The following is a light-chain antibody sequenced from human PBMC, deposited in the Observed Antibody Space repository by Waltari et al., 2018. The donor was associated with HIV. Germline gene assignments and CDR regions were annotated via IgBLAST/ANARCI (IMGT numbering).Light chain of an antibody. Sequence: QSVLTQPPLVSGAPGQRVTISCSGSSSNLGAGHDIHWYQQLPGTAPRLLIYGNTKRPSGFPDRFSGSKSGTSASRAITGLQAEDEADYYCQSYDSSLSGWVFGGGTKLTVV. J-gene: IGLJ3*02. CDR1: SSNLGAGHD. CDR3: QSYDSSLSGWV. CDR2: GNT. V-gene: IGLV1-40*01.